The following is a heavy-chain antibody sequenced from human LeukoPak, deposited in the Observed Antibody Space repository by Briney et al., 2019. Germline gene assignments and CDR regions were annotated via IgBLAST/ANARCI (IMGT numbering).Heavy chain of an antibody. D-gene: IGHD4-17*01. CDR1: GYIFTSYA. Sequence: GASVKVSCKASGYIFTSYAMNWVRQVPGQGLEWMGWINTNTGNPTYAQGFTGRFVFSLDTSVSTAYLQISSLKAEDTAVYYCARIGGDYGDYQYYYYGMDVWGQGTTVTVSS. CDR2: INTNTGNP. V-gene: IGHV7-4-1*02. CDR3: ARIGGDYGDYQYYYYGMDV. J-gene: IGHJ6*02.